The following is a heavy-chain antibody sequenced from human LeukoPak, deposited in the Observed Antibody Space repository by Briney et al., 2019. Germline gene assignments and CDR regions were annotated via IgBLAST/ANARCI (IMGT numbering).Heavy chain of an antibody. J-gene: IGHJ4*02. D-gene: IGHD4-17*01. CDR1: GGSISSSSYY. Sequence: SETLSLTCTVSGGSISSSSYYWGWIRQPPGTGLEWIGSIYYSGSTYYNPSLKSRATISVDTSKNQFSLKLRSVTAADTAVYYCARQGVYGDYEVDYWGQGTLVTVSS. CDR3: ARQGVYGDYEVDY. CDR2: IYYSGST. V-gene: IGHV4-39*01.